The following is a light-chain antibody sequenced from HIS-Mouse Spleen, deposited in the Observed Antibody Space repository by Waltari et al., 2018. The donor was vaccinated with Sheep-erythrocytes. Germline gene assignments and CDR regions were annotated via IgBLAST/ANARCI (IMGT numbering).Light chain of an antibody. V-gene: IGLV2-23*01. CDR3: CSYAGSSTPWV. J-gene: IGLJ3*02. Sequence: QAALPPPASVSGSPGQSITISCSGTSSDVGSYHLVSWYQQHPGKAPKLMIYEGSKRPSGVSNRFSGSKSGNTASLTISGLQAEDEADYYCCSYAGSSTPWVFGGGTKLTVL. CDR1: SSDVGSYHL. CDR2: EGS.